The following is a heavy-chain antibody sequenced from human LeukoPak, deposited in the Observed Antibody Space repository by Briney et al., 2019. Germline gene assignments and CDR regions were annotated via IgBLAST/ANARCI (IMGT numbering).Heavy chain of an antibody. D-gene: IGHD3-3*01. CDR3: ARTSTYYDFWSGYPSGFIDY. V-gene: IGHV4-34*01. J-gene: IGHJ4*02. CDR1: GGSFSGYY. Sequence: SETLSLTCAVYGGSFSGYYWSWIRQPPGKGLEWIGEINHSGSTNYNPSLKSRVTISVDTSKNQFSLKLSSVTAADTAVYYCARTSTYYDFWSGYPSGFIDYWGQGNLVTVSS. CDR2: INHSGST.